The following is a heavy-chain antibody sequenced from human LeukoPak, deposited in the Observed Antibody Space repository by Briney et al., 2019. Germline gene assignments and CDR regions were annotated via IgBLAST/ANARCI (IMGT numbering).Heavy chain of an antibody. Sequence: GGSLRLSCAASGFTVSSNYMSRVRQAPGKGLEWVSVIYSVGTTYYADSVKGRFTISRDNSKNTLYLQMNSLRAEDTAVYYCAKTDYGDYPDCWGQGTLVTVSS. CDR2: IYSVGTT. CDR3: AKTDYGDYPDC. D-gene: IGHD4-17*01. CDR1: GFTVSSNY. V-gene: IGHV3-66*01. J-gene: IGHJ4*02.